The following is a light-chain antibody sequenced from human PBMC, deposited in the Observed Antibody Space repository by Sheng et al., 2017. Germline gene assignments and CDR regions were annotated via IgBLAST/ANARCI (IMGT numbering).Light chain of an antibody. CDR3: QQRYTWPLT. CDR2: DAS. V-gene: IGKV3-11*01. Sequence: TVMTQSPATLSVSPGERATLSCRASQSVSSNLAWYQQKPGQAPRLLIYDASNRASGIPARFSGSGSGTDFTLTISSLESEDFAVYYCQQRYTWPLTFGGGTKVEIK. J-gene: IGKJ4*01. CDR1: QSVSSN.